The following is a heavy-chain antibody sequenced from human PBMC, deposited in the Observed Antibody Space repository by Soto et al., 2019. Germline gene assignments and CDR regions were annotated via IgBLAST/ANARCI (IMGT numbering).Heavy chain of an antibody. D-gene: IGHD3-10*01. CDR1: GFTFNNYA. CDR3: AKGRGGSESLTARVAF. CDR2: ISGGGDTT. J-gene: IGHJ4*02. V-gene: IGHV3-23*01. Sequence: EVQLLESGGGLVQPGGSLRLSCAASGFTFNNYAMTWVRQAPGKGLEWVSAISGGGDTTSYADSVKGRFTVSRDGSKNSLYLQMRRLRAENAAVYYCAKGRGGSESLTARVAFWGQGTLVTVAS.